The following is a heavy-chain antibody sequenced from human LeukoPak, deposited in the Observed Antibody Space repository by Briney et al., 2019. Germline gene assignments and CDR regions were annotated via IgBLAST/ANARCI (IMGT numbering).Heavy chain of an antibody. V-gene: IGHV1-18*01. CDR3: ASRPITMVRGVIMEY. CDR2: ISGYNGNT. J-gene: IGHJ4*02. Sequence: ASVKDSCKASGYTLSNYAISWVRHAPGQGLEWMGWISGYNGNTNFAQKFQGRVTMTTDTSTSTAYMELRSLRSDDTAVYYCASRPITMVRGVIMEYWGQGTLVTVSS. CDR1: GYTLSNYA. D-gene: IGHD3-10*01.